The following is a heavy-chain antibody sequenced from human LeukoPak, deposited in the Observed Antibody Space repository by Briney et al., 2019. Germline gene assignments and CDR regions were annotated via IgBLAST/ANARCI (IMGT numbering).Heavy chain of an antibody. J-gene: IGHJ4*02. CDR2: IYTSGST. D-gene: IGHD2-2*01. Sequence: SETLSLTCTVSGGSISSYYWSWIRQPAGKGLEWIGRIYTSGSTNYNPSLKSRVTMSVDTSKNQFSLKLSSVTAADTAVYYCARVSRYCSSTSCYGGAYFDYWGQGTLVSVSS. CDR1: GGSISSYY. V-gene: IGHV4-4*07. CDR3: ARVSRYCSSTSCYGGAYFDY.